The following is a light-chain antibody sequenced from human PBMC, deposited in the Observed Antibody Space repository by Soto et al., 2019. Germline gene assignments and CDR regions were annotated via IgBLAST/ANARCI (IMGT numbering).Light chain of an antibody. Sequence: EIVMTQSPATLSVSPGERATLSCRASQSVSSNLAWYQQKPGQAPRLVIYGASTMATCIPDRFSGSGSGTEFTLTISSLQSEDFAVYYCQQYNNWPPWTFGQGPKVEIK. CDR3: QQYNNWPPWT. V-gene: IGKV3-15*01. J-gene: IGKJ1*01. CDR2: GAS. CDR1: QSVSSN.